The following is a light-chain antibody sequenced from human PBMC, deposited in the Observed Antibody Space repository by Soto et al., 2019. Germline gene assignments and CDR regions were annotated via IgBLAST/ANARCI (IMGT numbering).Light chain of an antibody. CDR1: QSVNSN. Sequence: EIVMTQSPATLSVSPGERATLSCRASQSVNSNLAWYQQKPGQAPRLLIYGASTRATGIPARFSGSGSGTEFTLTISSLQSEDFAIYYCQQYNNWPPMYTVGQGTKLEIK. J-gene: IGKJ2*01. V-gene: IGKV3-15*01. CDR2: GAS. CDR3: QQYNNWPPMYT.